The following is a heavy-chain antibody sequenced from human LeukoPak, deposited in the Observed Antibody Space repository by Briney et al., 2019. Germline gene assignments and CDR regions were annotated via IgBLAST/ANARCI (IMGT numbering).Heavy chain of an antibody. J-gene: IGHJ6*02. CDR3: VKSYGSSHYYYYGLDV. CDR1: GFTFSDYG. D-gene: IGHD3-10*01. CDR2: ISYDGINK. V-gene: IGHV3-30*18. Sequence: AGGSLRLSCAASGFTFSDYGMHWVRQAPGKGLEWVAVISYDGINKYSADSVKGRFTVSRDNSKNTLSLKMNSLRPEDTAMYYCVKSYGSSHYYYYGLDVWGHGTTVTVSS.